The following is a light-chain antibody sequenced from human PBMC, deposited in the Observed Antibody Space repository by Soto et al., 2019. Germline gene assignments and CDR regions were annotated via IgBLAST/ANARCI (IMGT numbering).Light chain of an antibody. J-gene: IGKJ1*01. V-gene: IGKV3-20*01. Sequence: EIVLTQSPGTLSLSPGERATLSCRASQSVSSSYLAWYQQKPGQAPRLLIYGASSRATRIPDRFGGSGSGTDFTLTISRLEPEDFAVYYFQQYGSSLWTFGQGTKVDIK. CDR3: QQYGSSLWT. CDR2: GAS. CDR1: QSVSSSY.